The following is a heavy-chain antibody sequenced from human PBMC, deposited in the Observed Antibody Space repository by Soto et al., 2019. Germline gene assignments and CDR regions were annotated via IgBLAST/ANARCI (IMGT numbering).Heavy chain of an antibody. D-gene: IGHD1-26*01. CDR1: GGTFSSYA. CDR2: IIPIFGTA. Sequence: SVKVSCKASGGTFSSYAISWVRQAPGQGLEWMGGIIPIFGTANYAQKFQGRVTITADESTSTAYMELSSLRSEDTAVYYCASLETDSDSGSYYHYGMDVWGQGTTVTVSS. CDR3: ASLETDSDSGSYYHYGMDV. V-gene: IGHV1-69*13. J-gene: IGHJ6*02.